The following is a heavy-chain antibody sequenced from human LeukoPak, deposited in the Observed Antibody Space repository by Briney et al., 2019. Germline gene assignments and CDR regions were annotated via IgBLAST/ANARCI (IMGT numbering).Heavy chain of an antibody. CDR2: IYYTGST. Sequence: SSETLPLTCTVSGGSISSYYWSWIRQPPGKGLEWIGYIYYTGSTNYNPSLKSRVTISVDTSKNHFSLKLSSVTAADTAVYYCARMYDSSGYYYPFDYWGQGTLVTVSS. V-gene: IGHV4-59*08. CDR1: GGSISSYY. D-gene: IGHD3-22*01. CDR3: ARMYDSSGYYYPFDY. J-gene: IGHJ4*02.